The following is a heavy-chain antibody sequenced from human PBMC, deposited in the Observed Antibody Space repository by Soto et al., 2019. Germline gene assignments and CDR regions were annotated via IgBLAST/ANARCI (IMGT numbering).Heavy chain of an antibody. CDR3: AAPIFSSTSCYSAGDASDI. D-gene: IGHD2-2*02. V-gene: IGHV1-69*13. CDR1: GGTSSSYA. CDR2: SIPIFGTA. Sequence: ASVKVSCKASGGTSSSYAISWVRQAPGQGLEWMGGSIPIFGTANYAQKFQGRVTITADESTSTAYMELSGLRSEDTAVYYCAAPIFSSTSCYSAGDASDIWGQGTMATVSS. J-gene: IGHJ3*02.